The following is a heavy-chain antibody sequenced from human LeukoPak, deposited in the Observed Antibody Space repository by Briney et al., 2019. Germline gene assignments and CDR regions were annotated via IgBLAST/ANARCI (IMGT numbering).Heavy chain of an antibody. D-gene: IGHD4-17*01. J-gene: IGHJ6*02. CDR1: GFTFSTYG. CDR3: AKGSAYGDYYYYGMDV. CDR2: ISYDGRNQ. V-gene: IGHV3-30*18. Sequence: GRSLRLSCAASGFTFSTYGMHWVRQAPGKGLEWVAVISYDGRNQYYADSVKGRFTISRDNSENTLYLQMNSLIPEDTAVYYCAKGSAYGDYYYYGMDVWGPGTLVTVSS.